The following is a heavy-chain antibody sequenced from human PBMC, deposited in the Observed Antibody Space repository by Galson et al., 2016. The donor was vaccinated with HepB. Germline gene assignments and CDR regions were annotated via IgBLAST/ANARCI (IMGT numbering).Heavy chain of an antibody. D-gene: IGHD3-16*01. CDR1: GFSFSSYA. CDR3: AKDLWAHQYYFGMDV. V-gene: IGHV3-23*01. CDR2: ISGRGERI. J-gene: IGHJ6*02. Sequence: SLRLSCAASGFSFSSYAMSWVRQAPGKGLEWVSGISGRGERIYLADSVKGRLTISRDNSKNTLYLQMNSLRAEDTAVYYCAKDLWAHQYYFGMDVWGQGTTVTVSS.